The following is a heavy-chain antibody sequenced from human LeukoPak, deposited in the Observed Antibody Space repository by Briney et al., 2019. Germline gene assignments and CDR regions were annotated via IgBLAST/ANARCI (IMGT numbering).Heavy chain of an antibody. CDR3: ARLVEGSSWYQYYYYYYGMDV. J-gene: IGHJ6*04. D-gene: IGHD6-13*01. Sequence: GGSLRLSCAASGFTFSSYWMSWVRQAPGKGLEWVANIKQDGSEKYYVDSVKGRFTISRDNAKNSLNLQMNSLRAEDTAVYYCARLVEGSSWYQYYYYYYGMDVWGKGTTVTVSS. CDR2: IKQDGSEK. V-gene: IGHV3-7*03. CDR1: GFTFSSYW.